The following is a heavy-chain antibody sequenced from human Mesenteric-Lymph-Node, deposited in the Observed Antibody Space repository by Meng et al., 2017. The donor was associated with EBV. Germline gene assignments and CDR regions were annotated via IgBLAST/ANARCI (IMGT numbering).Heavy chain of an antibody. CDR1: GFSLTTSGVG. CDR2: IYWDDDR. V-gene: IGHV2-5*02. J-gene: IGHJ4*02. CDR3: AFSRLGDYFDS. D-gene: IGHD3-10*01. Sequence: HTPLKESGPTLVKPAQTVTLTCTFSGFSLTTSGVGVGWVRQPPGKALEWLALIYWDDDRRFTPSLKNRLTIAKDTSRDQVFLALTDMDPVDTGTYYCAFSRLGDYFDSWGQGTLVTVSS.